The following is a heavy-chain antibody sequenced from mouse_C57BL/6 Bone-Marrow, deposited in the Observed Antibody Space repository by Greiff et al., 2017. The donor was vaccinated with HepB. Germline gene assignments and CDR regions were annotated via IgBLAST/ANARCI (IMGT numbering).Heavy chain of an antibody. CDR2: SRNKANDYTT. CDR3: ARDARGYYGSGWYFDV. V-gene: IGHV7-1*01. Sequence: EVKVVESGGGLVQSGRSLRLSCATSGFTFSDFYMEWVRQAPGKGLEWIAASRNKANDYTTEYSASVKGRFIASRDTSQSILYLQMNALRAEDTAIYYCARDARGYYGSGWYFDVWGTGTTVTVSS. CDR1: GFTFSDFY. J-gene: IGHJ1*03. D-gene: IGHD1-1*01.